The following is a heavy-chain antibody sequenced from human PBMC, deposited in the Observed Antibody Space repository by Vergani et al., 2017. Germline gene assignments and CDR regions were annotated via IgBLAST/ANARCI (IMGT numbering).Heavy chain of an antibody. CDR1: FDSIRNLY. J-gene: IGHJ5*02. Sequence: QVQLQESGPGLVKSSETLSLTCSVSFDSIRNLYCNWIRQPPGKGLEWIGSIHYSENTNYNPSLKTRVTISVETSKNQFSLTLTSVTAADTAVYYCGRVADFYGLGSRLLDLWGQGILVTVSS. D-gene: IGHD3-10*01. V-gene: IGHV4-59*11. CDR2: IHYSENT. CDR3: GRVADFYGLGSRLLDL.